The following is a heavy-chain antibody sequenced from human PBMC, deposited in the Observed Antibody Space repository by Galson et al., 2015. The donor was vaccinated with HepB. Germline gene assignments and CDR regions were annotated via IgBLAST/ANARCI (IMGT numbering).Heavy chain of an antibody. CDR2: INSDGSDT. D-gene: IGHD2-2*01. CDR1: GFSFSSHW. J-gene: IGHJ5*02. CDR3: ARGEYQLLHLVTPRWFDP. Sequence: SLRLSCAASGFSFSSHWMHWVRQAPGKGLAWISRINSDGSDTSYADSVKGRVTISRDNAENTLYLQMNSLRVEDTAVYYCARGEYQLLHLVTPRWFDPWGQGTLLTVAP. V-gene: IGHV3-74*01.